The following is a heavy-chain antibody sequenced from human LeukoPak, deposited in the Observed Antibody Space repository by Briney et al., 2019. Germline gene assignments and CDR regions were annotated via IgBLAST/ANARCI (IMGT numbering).Heavy chain of an antibody. CDR3: ARYYYDSSGYRYYYYYYMDV. CDR2: IYTSGST. V-gene: IGHV4-4*09. Sequence: SETLSLTCTVSGGSISSYYWSWIRQPPGKGLEWIGYIYTSGSTNYNPPLKSRVTISVDTSKNQFSLKLSSVTAADTAVYYRARYYYDSSGYRYYYYYYMDVWGKGTTVTVSS. J-gene: IGHJ6*03. CDR1: GGSISSYY. D-gene: IGHD3-22*01.